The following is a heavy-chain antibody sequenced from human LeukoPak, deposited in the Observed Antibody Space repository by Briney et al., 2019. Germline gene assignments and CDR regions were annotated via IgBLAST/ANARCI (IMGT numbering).Heavy chain of an antibody. CDR2: INHSGST. CDR3: ASNAYYYGSGKFDP. D-gene: IGHD3-10*01. CDR1: GGSFSGYY. J-gene: IGHJ5*02. Sequence: MSSETLSLTCAVYGGSFSGYYWSWIRQPPGKGLEWIGEINHSGSTNYNPSLKSRVTISVDTSKNQFSLKLSSVTAADTAVYYCASNAYYYGSGKFDPWGQGTLVTVSS. V-gene: IGHV4-34*01.